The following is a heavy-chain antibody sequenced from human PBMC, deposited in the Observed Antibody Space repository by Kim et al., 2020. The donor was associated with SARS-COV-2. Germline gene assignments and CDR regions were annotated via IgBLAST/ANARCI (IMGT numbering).Heavy chain of an antibody. D-gene: IGHD4-17*01. CDR3: AKYGDYGCAAFDI. J-gene: IGHJ3*02. Sequence: GYADSVKGRFTISRDNAKNSLHLQMNSLRAEDTALYYCAKYGDYGCAAFDIWGQGTMVTVSS. V-gene: IGHV3-9*01.